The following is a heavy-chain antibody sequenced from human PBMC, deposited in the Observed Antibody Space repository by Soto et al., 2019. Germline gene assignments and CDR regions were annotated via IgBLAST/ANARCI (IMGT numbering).Heavy chain of an antibody. CDR2: INHRGST. CDR3: PLSRSGYYRIDEGYDY. D-gene: IGHD3-3*01. J-gene: IGHJ4*02. CDR1: GGSSRGYN. Sequence: PSETLSLTCAVYGGSSRGYNWRGIRQPPGKGLEWIGEINHRGSTNSNPSLRSRVTISVDTSQNQFSLELSCVTAADTAVYYCPLSRSGYYRIDEGYDYCGPGSLVTVSS. V-gene: IGHV4-34*01.